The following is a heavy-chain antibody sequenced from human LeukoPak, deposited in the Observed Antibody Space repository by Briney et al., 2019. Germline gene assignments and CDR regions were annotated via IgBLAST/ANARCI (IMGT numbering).Heavy chain of an antibody. D-gene: IGHD6-13*01. CDR1: GFTFSSYE. CDR3: ARGDSSSYAFDI. V-gene: IGHV3-48*03. CDR2: ISSSGSTI. J-gene: IGHJ3*02. Sequence: GGSLRLSCAASGFTFSSYEMNWVRQAPGKGLEWVSYISSSGSTIYYADSVKGRFTISRDNAKHSLYLQMNSLRAEDTAVYYCARGDSSSYAFDIWGQGTMVTVSS.